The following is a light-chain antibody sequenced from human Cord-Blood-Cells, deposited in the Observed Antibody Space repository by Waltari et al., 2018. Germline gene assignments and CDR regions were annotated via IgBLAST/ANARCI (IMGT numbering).Light chain of an antibody. CDR3: QQYNNWPYT. V-gene: IGKV3-15*01. CDR1: QSVSSN. CDR2: GAY. Sequence: EIVMTQSPATLSVSPGERATLSCRASQSVSSNLAWYQQNPGQDPWLLIYGAYTRATGIPARFSGSGYGTEFTLTISSLQSEDFAVYYCQQYNNWPYTFGQGTKLEIK. J-gene: IGKJ2*01.